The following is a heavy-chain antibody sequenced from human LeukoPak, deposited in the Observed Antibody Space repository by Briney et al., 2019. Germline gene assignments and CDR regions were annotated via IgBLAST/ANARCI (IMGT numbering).Heavy chain of an antibody. CDR1: GFTVHSNY. Sequence: GGSLRLSCAASGFTVHSNYMSWVRQAPGKGLEWVSVIDRSGVTHYADSVKGRFTISRDNSKNTLYLQMNSLRAEDTGVYYCAKDYRAHPLRPNWLDPWGQGTQVTVSS. CDR3: AKDYRAHPLRPNWLDP. D-gene: IGHD1-26*01. J-gene: IGHJ5*02. V-gene: IGHV3-53*01. CDR2: IDRSGVT.